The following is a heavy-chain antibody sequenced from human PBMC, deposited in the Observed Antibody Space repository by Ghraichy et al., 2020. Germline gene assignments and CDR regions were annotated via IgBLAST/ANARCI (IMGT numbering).Heavy chain of an antibody. Sequence: GGSLRLSCAASGFTXSSYGMHWVRXAPGKGLEWVAVIWYDGSNNYYADSVKGRFTISRDNSKNTLYLQMKSLRAEDTAVYYCARDQGEVAAXILLQHWGXGTLVTVSS. CDR3: ARDQGEVAAXILLQH. J-gene: IGHJ1*01. D-gene: IGHD2-15*01. V-gene: IGHV3-33*01. CDR1: GFTXSSYG. CDR2: IWYDGSNN.